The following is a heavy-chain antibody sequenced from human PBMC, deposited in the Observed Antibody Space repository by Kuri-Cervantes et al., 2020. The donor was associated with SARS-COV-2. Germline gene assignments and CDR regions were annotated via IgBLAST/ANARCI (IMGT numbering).Heavy chain of an antibody. CDR1: GFTFSSYA. J-gene: IGHJ4*02. Sequence: GGSLRLSCAASGFTFSSYAMSWVRQAPGKGLEWVSAISGSGGSTYYANSVKGRFTISRDNSKNTLYLQMNSLRAEDTAVYYCAKDSRLKWELDEYYFDYWAQGTLVTVSS. D-gene: IGHD1-26*01. CDR3: AKDSRLKWELDEYYFDY. CDR2: ISGSGGST. V-gene: IGHV3-23*01.